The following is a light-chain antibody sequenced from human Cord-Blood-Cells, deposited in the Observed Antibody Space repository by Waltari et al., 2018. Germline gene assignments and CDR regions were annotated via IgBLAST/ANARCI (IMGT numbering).Light chain of an antibody. CDR2: EGS. Sequence: QSALTQPASVSGSPGQSITISCTGTSSDVGRYNLVCWYQQHPGKAPKLMIYEGSKRPSGFSNRFSGSKSGNTASLTISGLQAEDEADYYCCSYAGSSTYVFGTGTKVTVL. J-gene: IGLJ1*01. CDR3: CSYAGSSTYV. CDR1: SSDVGRYNL. V-gene: IGLV2-23*01.